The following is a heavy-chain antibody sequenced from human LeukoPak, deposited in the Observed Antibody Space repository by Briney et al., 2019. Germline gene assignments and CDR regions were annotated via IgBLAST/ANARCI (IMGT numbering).Heavy chain of an antibody. CDR2: INYSGST. D-gene: IGHD1-26*01. J-gene: IGHJ4*02. CDR1: GGSISSYY. Sequence: SETLSLTCTVSGGSISSYYWSWIRQPPGKGLEWIGYINYSGSTNYNPSLKSRVTTSVDTSKNQFSLKLSSATAADTAVYYCARQGGSYSVDYWGQGTLVTVSS. V-gene: IGHV4-59*08. CDR3: ARQGGSYSVDY.